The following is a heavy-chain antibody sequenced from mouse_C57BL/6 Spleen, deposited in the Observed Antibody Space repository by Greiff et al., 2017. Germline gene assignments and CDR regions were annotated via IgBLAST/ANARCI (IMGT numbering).Heavy chain of an antibody. CDR3: ARQDGIYDGDWEDY. D-gene: IGHD2-3*01. V-gene: IGHV5-6*01. CDR1: GFTFSSYG. CDR2: ISSGGSYT. Sequence: EVKLMESGGDLVKPGGSLKLSCAASGFTFSSYGMSWVRQTPDKRLEWVATISSGGSYTYYPDSVKGRFTLSRDNAKNTLYLQMSSLKSEDTAMYDCARQDGIYDGDWEDYWGQGTTLTVSS. J-gene: IGHJ2*01.